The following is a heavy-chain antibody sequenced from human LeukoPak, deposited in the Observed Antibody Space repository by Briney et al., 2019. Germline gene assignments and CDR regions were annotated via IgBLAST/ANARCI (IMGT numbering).Heavy chain of an antibody. CDR3: ARDRSSGGSDY. V-gene: IGHV1-69*06. CDR1: GGTFSSYA. CDR2: IIPIFGTA. Sequence: SVKVSCKASGGTFSSYAISWVRQAPGQGLEWMGGIIPIFGTANYAQKFQGRVTITADKSTRTAYMELSSLRSEDTAVYYCARDRSSGGSDYWGQGTLVTVSS. D-gene: IGHD2-15*01. J-gene: IGHJ4*02.